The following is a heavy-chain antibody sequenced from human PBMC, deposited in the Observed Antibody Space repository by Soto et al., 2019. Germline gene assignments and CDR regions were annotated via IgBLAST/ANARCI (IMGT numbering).Heavy chain of an antibody. D-gene: IGHD5-18*01. CDR1: GYTFTSYG. V-gene: IGHV1-18*01. J-gene: IGHJ5*02. Sequence: AASVKVSCKTSGYTFTSYGISWVRQAPGQGLEWMGLISPYNGDTIYARKFQGRVIVTADTATSTVYMELRSLRSDDTAVYYCVRDASSGYRGWWDPWGQGTLATVSS. CDR2: ISPYNGDT. CDR3: VRDASSGYRGWWDP.